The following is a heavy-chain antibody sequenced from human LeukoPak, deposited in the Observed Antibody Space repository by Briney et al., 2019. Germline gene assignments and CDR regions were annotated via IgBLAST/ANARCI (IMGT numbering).Heavy chain of an antibody. J-gene: IGHJ4*02. D-gene: IGHD6-6*01. CDR1: GFTFSSYA. V-gene: IGHV3-30-3*01. CDR3: AREGSSDFDY. CDR2: ISYDGSNK. Sequence: GGSLRLSCAASGFTFSSYAMHWVRQAPGKGLEWVAVISYDGSNKYYADSVKGRFTISRDNSKNTLYLQMNSLRAEDTAVYYCAREGSSDFDYWGQGTLVTVSS.